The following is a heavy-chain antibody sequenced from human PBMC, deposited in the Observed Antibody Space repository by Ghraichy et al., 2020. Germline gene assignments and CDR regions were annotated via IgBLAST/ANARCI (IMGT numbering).Heavy chain of an antibody. CDR1: GGSISSYY. CDR3: ARHFRGEDTAMVFYYGMDV. V-gene: IGHV4-4*09. CDR2: IYTSGST. J-gene: IGHJ6*02. D-gene: IGHD5-18*01. Sequence: SETLSLTCTVSGGSISSYYWSWIRQPPGKGLEWIGYIYTSGSTNYNPALKSRVTISVDTSKNQFSLKLSSVTAADTAVYYCARHFRGEDTAMVFYYGMDVWGQGTTVTVSS.